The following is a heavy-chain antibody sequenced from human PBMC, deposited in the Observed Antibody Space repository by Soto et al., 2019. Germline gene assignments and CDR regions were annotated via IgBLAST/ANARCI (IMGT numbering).Heavy chain of an antibody. CDR3: ARDSVAVRPGWFDP. CDR2: ISVYNGNT. J-gene: IGHJ5*02. Sequence: DSVKVSCKASGYTFTTYAINWVRQAPGQGLEWMGWISVYNGNTNYAQKFQDRVTMSTDTSTNTAFMELRSLRSDDTAVYFCARDSVAVRPGWFDPWGQGTLVTVSS. V-gene: IGHV1-18*01. CDR1: GYTFTTYA. D-gene: IGHD1-26*01.